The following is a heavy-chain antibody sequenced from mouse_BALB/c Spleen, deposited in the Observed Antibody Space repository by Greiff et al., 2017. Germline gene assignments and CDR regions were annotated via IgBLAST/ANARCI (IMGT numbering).Heavy chain of an antibody. CDR2: IYPGNGDT. J-gene: IGHJ2*01. Sequence: LQQPGAELVKPGASVKMSCKASGYTFTSYNMHWVKQTPGQGLEWIGAIYPGNGDTPYNQKFKGKATLTADKSSSTAYMQLSSLTSEDSAVYYCARGYYGRRGCLEYGGQGTTLTGSS. V-gene: IGHV1-12*01. CDR3: ARGYYGRRGCLEY. CDR1: GYTFTSYN. D-gene: IGHD1-1*01.